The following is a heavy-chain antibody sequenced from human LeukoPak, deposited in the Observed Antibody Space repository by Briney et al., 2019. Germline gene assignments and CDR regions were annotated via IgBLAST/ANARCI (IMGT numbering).Heavy chain of an antibody. Sequence: GGSLRLSCAASGFTFDDYAMHWVRQAPGKGLEWVSGISWNSGSIGYADSVKGRFTISRDNAKSSLYLQMNSLRAEDMALYYCVKDRSGSSHDAFDIWGQGTMVTVSS. V-gene: IGHV3-9*03. CDR1: GFTFDDYA. CDR2: ISWNSGSI. J-gene: IGHJ3*02. CDR3: VKDRSGSSHDAFDI. D-gene: IGHD1-26*01.